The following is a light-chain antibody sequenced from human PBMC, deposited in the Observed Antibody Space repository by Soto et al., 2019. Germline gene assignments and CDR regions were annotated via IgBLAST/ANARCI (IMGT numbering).Light chain of an antibody. CDR1: SSDVGGYNY. CDR3: SSYTSSSPHVV. J-gene: IGLJ2*01. V-gene: IGLV2-14*01. Sequence: QSALTQPASVSGSPGQSITISCTGTSSDVGGYNYVSWYQQHPGKAPKLMIYDVSNRPSGVSKRFSGSKSGNTASLTISGLQAEDEADYYCSSYTSSSPHVVFGGGTKLTVL. CDR2: DVS.